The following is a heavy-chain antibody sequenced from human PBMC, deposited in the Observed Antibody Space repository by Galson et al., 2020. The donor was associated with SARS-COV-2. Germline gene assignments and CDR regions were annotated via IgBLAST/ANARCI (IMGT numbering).Heavy chain of an antibody. CDR2: IYTSGST. CDR3: ARSAPGIVVVPAADYYYYYGMDV. J-gene: IGHJ6*02. V-gene: IGHV4-61*02. CDR1: GCSISSGSYY. Sequence: SETLSLTCTVSGCSISSGSYYWSWILQPAGKGLEWIGRIYTSGSTNYNPSLKSRVTISVDTSKNQFSLKLSSVTAADTAVYYCARSAPGIVVVPAADYYYYYGMDVWGQGTTVTVSS. D-gene: IGHD2-2*01.